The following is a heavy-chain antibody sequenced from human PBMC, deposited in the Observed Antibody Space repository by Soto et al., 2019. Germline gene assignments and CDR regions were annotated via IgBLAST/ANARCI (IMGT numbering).Heavy chain of an antibody. J-gene: IGHJ6*02. D-gene: IGHD3-3*01. CDR2: IIPIFGTA. CDR3: ARSVTIFGVVNYGMDV. CDR1: GGTFSSYA. V-gene: IGHV1-69*06. Sequence: ASVKVSCKASGGTFSSYAISWVRQAPGQGLEWMGGIIPIFGTANYAQKFQGRVTITADKSTSTAYMELSSLRSEDTAVYYCARSVTIFGVVNYGMDVWGQGTTVTVSS.